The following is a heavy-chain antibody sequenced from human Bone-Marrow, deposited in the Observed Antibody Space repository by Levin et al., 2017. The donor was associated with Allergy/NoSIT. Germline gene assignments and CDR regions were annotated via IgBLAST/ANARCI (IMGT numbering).Heavy chain of an antibody. CDR2: IKEDGSEK. CDR1: GITFSTYW. D-gene: IGHD6-19*01. Sequence: PGESLKISCEVSGITFSTYWMSWVRQAPGKGLEWVANIKEDGSEKNYVDSVKGRFTISRDNAKNSLYLQMNSLRAEDTAVYYCARDISVAGLYDYWGQGTLVTVSS. CDR3: ARDISVAGLYDY. V-gene: IGHV3-7*01. J-gene: IGHJ4*02.